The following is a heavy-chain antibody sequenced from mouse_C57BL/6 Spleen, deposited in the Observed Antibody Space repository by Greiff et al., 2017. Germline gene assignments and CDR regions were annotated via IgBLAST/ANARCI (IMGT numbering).Heavy chain of an antibody. D-gene: IGHD2-4*01. CDR3: ARSFDYDRGLDY. CDR2: IYPGSGST. V-gene: IGHV1-55*01. J-gene: IGHJ2*01. Sequence: VQLQQPGAELVKPGASVKMSCKASGYTFTSYWITWVKQRPGQGLEWIGDIYPGSGSTNYNEKFKSKATLTVDTSSSTAYMQLSSLTSEDSAVYYCARSFDYDRGLDYWGQGTTLTVSS. CDR1: GYTFTSYW.